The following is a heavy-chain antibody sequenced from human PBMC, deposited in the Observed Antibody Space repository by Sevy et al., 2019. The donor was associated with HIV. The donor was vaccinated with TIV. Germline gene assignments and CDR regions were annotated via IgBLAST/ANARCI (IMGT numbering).Heavy chain of an antibody. CDR3: ATSSGWALDY. Sequence: GRSLRLSCVASGINFKTYKINWVRQTPGKGLEWVSSISFSGNYIYYADFAKGRFTISRDNARNSLYLQMISLTAEDPAVYYCATSSGWALDYWGQGTLVTVSS. CDR1: GINFKTYK. J-gene: IGHJ4*02. D-gene: IGHD6-19*01. CDR2: ISFSGNYI. V-gene: IGHV3-21*04.